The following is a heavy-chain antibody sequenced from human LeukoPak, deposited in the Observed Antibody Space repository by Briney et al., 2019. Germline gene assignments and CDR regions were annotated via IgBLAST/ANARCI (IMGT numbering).Heavy chain of an antibody. J-gene: IGHJ4*02. CDR3: ASTLSPTKYCSGGSCYSGRDY. Sequence: PGGSLRLSCAASGFTFSSYSMNWVRQAPGKGLEWVSSISSSSSYIYYADSVKGRFTISRDSAKNSLYLQMNSLRAEDTAVYYCASTLSPTKYCSGGSCYSGRDYWGQGTLVTVSS. CDR2: ISSSSSYI. D-gene: IGHD2-15*01. CDR1: GFTFSSYS. V-gene: IGHV3-21*01.